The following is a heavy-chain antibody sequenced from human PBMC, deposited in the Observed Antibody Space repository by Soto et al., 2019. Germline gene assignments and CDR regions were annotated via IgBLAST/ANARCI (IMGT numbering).Heavy chain of an antibody. CDR1: GYTFTSYG. CDR2: ISAYNGNT. J-gene: IGHJ3*02. D-gene: IGHD3-22*01. CDR3: ARDPDSSGYSDAFDI. Sequence: ASVKVSCKASGYTFTSYGISWVRQAPGQGLEWMGWISAYNGNTSYAQKLQGRVTMTTDTSTSTAYMELRSLRSDDTAVYYCARDPDSSGYSDAFDIWGQGTMVTVSS. V-gene: IGHV1-18*01.